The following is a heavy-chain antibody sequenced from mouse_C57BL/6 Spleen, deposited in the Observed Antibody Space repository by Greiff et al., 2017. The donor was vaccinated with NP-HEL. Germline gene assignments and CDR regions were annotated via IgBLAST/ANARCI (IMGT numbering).Heavy chain of an antibody. CDR1: GYTFTDYY. D-gene: IGHD1-1*01. V-gene: IGHV1-76*01. J-gene: IGHJ4*01. Sequence: VKLMESGAELVRPGASVKLSCKASGYTFTDYYINWVKQRPGQGLEWIARIYPGSGNTYYNEKFKGKATLTAEKSSSTAYMQLSSLTSEDSAVYFCARLIYYYGFYAMDYWGQGTSVTVSS. CDR2: IYPGSGNT. CDR3: ARLIYYYGFYAMDY.